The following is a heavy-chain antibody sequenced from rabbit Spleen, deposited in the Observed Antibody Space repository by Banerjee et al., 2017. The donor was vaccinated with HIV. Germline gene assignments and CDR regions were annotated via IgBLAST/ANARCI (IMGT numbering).Heavy chain of an antibody. CDR1: GFSFSDTDV. CDR3: ARDRDGDTPYNSYYFDL. V-gene: IGHV1S45*01. Sequence: QEQLEESGGGLVKPEGSLTLTCKASGFSFSDTDVMCWVRQAPGKGLEWIACINTATGKAVYASWAKGRFTISKTSSTTVTLQMTSLTAAVTATYFCARDRDGDTPYNSYYFDLWGPGTLVTVS. D-gene: IGHD2-1*01. CDR2: INTATGKA. J-gene: IGHJ4*01.